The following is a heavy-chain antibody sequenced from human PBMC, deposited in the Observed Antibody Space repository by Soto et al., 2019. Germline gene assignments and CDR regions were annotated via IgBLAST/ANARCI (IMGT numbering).Heavy chain of an antibody. Sequence: QVQLVESGGGVVQPGRSLRLSCAASGFTFSSYGMHWVRQAPGKGLEWVAVISYDGSNKYYADSVKGRFTISRDNSKNTLYLQMNSLRAADTAVYYCAKIGVVVVAATPFDYWGQGTLVTVSS. CDR2: ISYDGSNK. V-gene: IGHV3-30*18. D-gene: IGHD2-15*01. J-gene: IGHJ4*02. CDR3: AKIGVVVVAATPFDY. CDR1: GFTFSSYG.